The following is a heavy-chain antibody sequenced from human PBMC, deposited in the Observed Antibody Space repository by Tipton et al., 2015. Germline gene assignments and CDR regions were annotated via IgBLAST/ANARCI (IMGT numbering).Heavy chain of an antibody. V-gene: IGHV3-23*01. J-gene: IGHJ4*02. Sequence: SLRLSCAASGFTFSTYAMSWVRQAPGAGLEWVSVISGSGDSSYYADSVKGRFTLFRDNSKDTLYLQMNTLRAEDTAVYYCAKDQGSSWEYWGQGTLVTVSS. D-gene: IGHD6-13*01. CDR3: AKDQGSSWEY. CDR2: ISGSGDSS. CDR1: GFTFSTYA.